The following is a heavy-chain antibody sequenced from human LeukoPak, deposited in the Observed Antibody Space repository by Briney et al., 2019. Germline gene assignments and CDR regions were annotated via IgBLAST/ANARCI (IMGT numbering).Heavy chain of an antibody. D-gene: IGHD6-19*01. CDR1: GYNFGNFW. CDR2: IFPDDSDI. Sequence: GESLKISCEASGYNFGNFWIAWVRQLPGKGLEWMGIIFPDDSDIRYSPSFQGQVTISADKSISTAYLQWNSLKASDTAMYYCARQRSSGPFDYWGQGTLVAVSS. V-gene: IGHV5-51*01. CDR3: ARQRSSGPFDY. J-gene: IGHJ4*02.